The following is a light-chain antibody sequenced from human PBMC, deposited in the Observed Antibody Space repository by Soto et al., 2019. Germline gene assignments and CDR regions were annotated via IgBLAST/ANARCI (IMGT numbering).Light chain of an antibody. V-gene: IGKV3-20*01. CDR1: QSVSNNY. CDR3: QHYGGMWT. CDR2: GAS. J-gene: IGKJ1*01. Sequence: ELVLTQSPGTLSLSPGERATLSCRTSQSVSNNYLAWYQQKPGQAPRLLIYGASSRATGIPDRFSVIGSGTEFTLSISRWEPEDFATYGCQHYGGMWTFGQGTKVDNK.